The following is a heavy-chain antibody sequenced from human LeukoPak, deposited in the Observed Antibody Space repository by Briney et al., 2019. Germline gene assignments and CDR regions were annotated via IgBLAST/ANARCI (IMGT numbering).Heavy chain of an antibody. J-gene: IGHJ6*04. Sequence: GGSLRLSCAASGFTFSSYEMNWFRKAQGKGREGVSYISSSGSTIYYADSVKGRFTISRDNAKNSLYLQMNSLRAEDTAVYYCAELGITMIGGVWGKGTTVTISS. V-gene: IGHV3-48*03. CDR1: GFTFSSYE. CDR3: AELGITMIGGV. CDR2: ISSSGSTI. D-gene: IGHD3-10*02.